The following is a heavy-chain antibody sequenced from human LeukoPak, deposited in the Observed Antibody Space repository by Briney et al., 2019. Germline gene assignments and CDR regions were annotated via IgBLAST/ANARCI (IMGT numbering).Heavy chain of an antibody. CDR1: GFTFSSYW. J-gene: IGHJ3*01. Sequence: GGSLRLSCAASGFTFSSYWMSWVRQAPGKGLEWVANIKQDGSEKYYVDSVKGRFTISRDNAKNSLYLQMNSLRAEDTDAYYCETVSSVYYWGQGTMVTVSS. D-gene: IGHD3-22*01. CDR2: IKQDGSEK. CDR3: ETVSSVYY. V-gene: IGHV3-7*01.